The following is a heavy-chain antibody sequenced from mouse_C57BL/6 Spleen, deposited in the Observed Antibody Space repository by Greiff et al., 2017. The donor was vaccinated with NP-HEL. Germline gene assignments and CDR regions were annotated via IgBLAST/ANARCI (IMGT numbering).Heavy chain of an antibody. V-gene: IGHV1-62-2*01. CDR3: ARHEDRVPELGRAMDY. Sequence: QVQLQQSGAELVKPGASVKLSCKASGYTFTEYTIHWVKQRSGQGLEWIGWFYPGSGSIKYTEKFKDTATLTADKSSSKVYMELSRLTSEDSAVYFCARHEDRVPELGRAMDYWGQGTSVTVSS. J-gene: IGHJ4*01. D-gene: IGHD4-1*01. CDR2: FYPGSGSI. CDR1: GYTFTEYT.